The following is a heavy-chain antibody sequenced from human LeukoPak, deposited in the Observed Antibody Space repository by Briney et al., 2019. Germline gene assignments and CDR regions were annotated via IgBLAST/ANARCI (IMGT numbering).Heavy chain of an antibody. Sequence: PGGSLRLPCAASGFTFSSYSMNWVRQAPGKGLEWVSSISSSSSYIYYADSVKGRFTISRDNAKNSLYLQMNSLRAEDTAVYYCAASSGWYDRFDPWGQGTLVTVSS. CDR1: GFTFSSYS. V-gene: IGHV3-21*01. CDR3: AASSGWYDRFDP. CDR2: ISSSSSYI. D-gene: IGHD6-19*01. J-gene: IGHJ5*02.